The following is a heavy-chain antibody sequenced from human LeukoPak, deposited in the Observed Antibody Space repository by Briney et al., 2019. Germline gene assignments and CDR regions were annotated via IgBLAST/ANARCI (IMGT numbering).Heavy chain of an antibody. D-gene: IGHD3-22*01. V-gene: IGHV3-23*01. Sequence: GGSLRLSCAASGFTFSSYAMSWVRQAPGKGLEWVSAISGSGGNTYYADSVKGRFTISRDNSKNTLYLQMNSLRAEDTAVYYCAKDILYYDSSGYSSEWGQGTLVTVSS. CDR1: GFTFSSYA. J-gene: IGHJ4*02. CDR2: ISGSGGNT. CDR3: AKDILYYDSSGYSSE.